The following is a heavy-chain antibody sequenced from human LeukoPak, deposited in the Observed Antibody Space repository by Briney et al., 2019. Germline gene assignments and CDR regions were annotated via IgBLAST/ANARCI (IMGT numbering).Heavy chain of an antibody. J-gene: IGHJ4*02. Sequence: PSETLSLTCAVYGGSFSGYYWSWIRQPPGKGLEWIGEINHSGSTNYNLSLKSRVTISVDTSKNQFSLKLSSVTAADTAVYYCAREEDCTNGVCYFFDYWGQGTLVTVSS. D-gene: IGHD2-8*01. CDR1: GGSFSGYY. CDR2: INHSGST. CDR3: AREEDCTNGVCYFFDY. V-gene: IGHV4-34*01.